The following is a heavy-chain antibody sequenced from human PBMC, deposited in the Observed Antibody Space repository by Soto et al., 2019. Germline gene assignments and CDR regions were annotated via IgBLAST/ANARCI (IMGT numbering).Heavy chain of an antibody. J-gene: IGHJ6*02. V-gene: IGHV4-39*01. Sequence: SETLSLTCTVSGGSISSSSYYWGWIRQPPGKGLGGIGSIYYSGSTYYNPSLKSRVTISVDTSKNQFSLKLSSVTAADTAVYYWARPGADGMDVWGQGTTVTVSS. CDR1: GGSISSSSYY. CDR3: ARPGADGMDV. CDR2: IYYSGST.